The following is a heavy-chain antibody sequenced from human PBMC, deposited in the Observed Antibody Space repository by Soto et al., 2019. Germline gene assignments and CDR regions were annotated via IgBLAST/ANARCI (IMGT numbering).Heavy chain of an antibody. Sequence: EVQLVESGGGLVKPGGSLRLSCAASGFTFSNAWMSWVRQAPGKGREWVGRIKSKTDGGTTDYAAPVKGRFTISRDDSKNTLYLQMNSLKTEDPAVYYCTTGITIFGAVRAQVDYWGQGTLVTVSS. CDR1: GFTFSNAW. CDR3: TTGITIFGAVRAQVDY. D-gene: IGHD3-3*01. CDR2: IKSKTDGGTT. J-gene: IGHJ4*02. V-gene: IGHV3-15*01.